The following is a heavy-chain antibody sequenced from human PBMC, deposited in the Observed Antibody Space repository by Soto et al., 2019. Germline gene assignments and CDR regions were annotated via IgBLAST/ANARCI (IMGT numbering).Heavy chain of an antibody. J-gene: IGHJ4*02. V-gene: IGHV1-3*05. CDR1: GYTFTGYA. CDR2: INAGNGNT. D-gene: IGHD6-19*01. CDR3: ARAVAVPADFDY. Sequence: QVQVVQSGAEEKKPGASVKVSCTASGYTFTGYAMHWVRQAPGQRLEWMGWINAGNGNTTYSQKFQGRVTITRDTSASTAYMELSSLRSEDTAVYYCARAVAVPADFDYWGQGTLVTVSS.